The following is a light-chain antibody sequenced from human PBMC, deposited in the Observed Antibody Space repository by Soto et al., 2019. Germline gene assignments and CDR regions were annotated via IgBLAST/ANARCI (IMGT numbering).Light chain of an antibody. CDR2: DVN. V-gene: IGLV2-14*03. Sequence: QSALTPPASVSGSPGQSITISCSGISTDVDTYNYVSWYQLHPGEAPKVLIYDVNSRPSGVSNRFSGSRSGNTASLTISGLQAEDEAHYYCCSHTTGSTRYFFGTGTKLTVL. J-gene: IGLJ1*01. CDR3: CSHTTGSTRYF. CDR1: STDVDTYNY.